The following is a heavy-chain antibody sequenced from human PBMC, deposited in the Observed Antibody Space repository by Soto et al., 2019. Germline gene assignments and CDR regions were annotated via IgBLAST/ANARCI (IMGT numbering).Heavy chain of an antibody. J-gene: IGHJ6*02. V-gene: IGHV3-21*04. D-gene: IGHD7-27*01. CDR1: GFTFSSYS. CDR2: ITSSSTYI. CDR3: AKWGNDWGYYYYGMNV. Sequence: GGSLRLSCAASGFTFSSYSMNWVRQAPGKGLEWVSSITSSSTYIYYADSVKGRFTIFRDNSRNTLYLQMSSLRAEDTAQYYCAKWGNDWGYYYYGMNVWGQGTTVTVSS.